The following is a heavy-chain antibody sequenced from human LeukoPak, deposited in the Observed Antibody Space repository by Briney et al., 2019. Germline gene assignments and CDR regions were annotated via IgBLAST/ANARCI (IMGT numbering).Heavy chain of an antibody. J-gene: IGHJ5*02. V-gene: IGHV4-39*01. CDR1: GGSISSNDYY. Sequence: QSSETLSLTCAVSGGSISSNDYYWGWIRQPPGKGLEWIGSVYYRGSTYYNPSLKSRVTISVDTSKNIFSLKLNSVTAADTAVYYCARRASLCCRSESWGQGSLVTVSS. D-gene: IGHD2-15*01. CDR3: ARRASLCCRSES. CDR2: VYYRGST.